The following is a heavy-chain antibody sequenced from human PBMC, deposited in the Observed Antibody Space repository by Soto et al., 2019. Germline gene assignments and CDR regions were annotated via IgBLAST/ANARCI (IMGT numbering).Heavy chain of an antibody. CDR2: INHSGST. V-gene: IGHV4-34*01. J-gene: IGHJ4*02. D-gene: IGHD6-19*01. CDR1: GGSFSGYY. Sequence: QVQLQQWGAGLLKPSETLSLTCAVYGGSFSGYYWSWIRQPPGKGLEWIGEINHSGSTNYNPSLTSLLTISVDTSKNQVSLKLSSVTAADTAEYYCARLLGGSGWYLYYFDYWGQGSLFTFSS. CDR3: ARLLGGSGWYLYYFDY.